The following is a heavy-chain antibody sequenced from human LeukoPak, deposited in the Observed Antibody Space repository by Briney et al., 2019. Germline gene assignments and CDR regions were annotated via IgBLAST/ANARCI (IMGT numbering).Heavy chain of an antibody. D-gene: IGHD3-10*01. V-gene: IGHV4-30-2*01. CDR1: GGSISSGGFS. CDR3: ARGPDMSGASYYFDY. Sequence: PSQTLSLTCGVSGGSISSGGFSWSWIRQPPGKGLEWIGYIYHSGSTYYKPSLKSRVTISVDTSKNQFSLKLSSVTAADTAVYYCARGPDMSGASYYFDYWGQGTLVTVSS. CDR2: IYHSGST. J-gene: IGHJ4*02.